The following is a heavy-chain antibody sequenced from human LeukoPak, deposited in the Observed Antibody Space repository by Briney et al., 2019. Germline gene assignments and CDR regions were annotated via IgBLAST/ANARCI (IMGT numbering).Heavy chain of an antibody. J-gene: IGHJ6*03. CDR3: ARHSYGSSYYYYYYMDV. CDR2: IYYTGST. D-gene: IGHD5-18*01. V-gene: IGHV4-39*01. CDR1: GGSISSTSYS. Sequence: ASETLSLTCTVSGGSISSTSYSWGWIRQPPGKGLEWIGSIYYTGSTYYNPSLKSRVTISVDTSKNQFSLKLSSVTAADTAVYYCARHSYGSSYYYYYYMDVWGKGTTVTVSS.